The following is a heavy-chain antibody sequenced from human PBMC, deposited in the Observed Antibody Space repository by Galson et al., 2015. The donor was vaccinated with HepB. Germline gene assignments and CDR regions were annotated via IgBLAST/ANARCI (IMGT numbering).Heavy chain of an antibody. CDR1: GGTFSSYA. D-gene: IGHD6-6*01. J-gene: IGHJ6*02. Sequence: SVKVSCKASGGTFSSYAISWVRQAPGQGLEWMGGIIPIFGTANYAQKFQGRVTITADKSTSTAYMELSSLRSEDTAVYYCARDQRGVSIAARPKNYYGMDVWGQGTTVTVSS. CDR2: IIPIFGTA. CDR3: ARDQRGVSIAARPKNYYGMDV. V-gene: IGHV1-69*06.